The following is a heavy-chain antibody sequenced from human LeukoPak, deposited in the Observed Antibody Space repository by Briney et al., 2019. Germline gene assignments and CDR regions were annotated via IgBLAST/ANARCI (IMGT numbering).Heavy chain of an antibody. Sequence: GGSLRLSCVASGFTFSSYWMHWVRQAPGEGLVWVSRINSDGSSTGYADSVKGRFTISRDNAKNSLYLQMNSLRAGDSAVYYCARAAYSSTWYSRYFDLWGRGTLVTVSS. CDR2: INSDGSST. D-gene: IGHD6-13*01. V-gene: IGHV3-74*01. CDR3: ARAAYSSTWYSRYFDL. J-gene: IGHJ2*01. CDR1: GFTFSSYW.